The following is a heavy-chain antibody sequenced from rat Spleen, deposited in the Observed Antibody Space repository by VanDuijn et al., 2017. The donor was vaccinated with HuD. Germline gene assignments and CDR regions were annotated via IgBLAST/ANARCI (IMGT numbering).Heavy chain of an antibody. CDR1: GFSISSYH. J-gene: IGHJ3*01. Sequence: QVQLKESGPGLVQSSQTLSLTCTVSGFSISSYHMNWVRQPPGKGLEWMGVTWIDGNTAYNSLLKSRLSINRDTSKSQVFLKMNSLQTEDTAMYFCAGHWEGNWFAYWGQGTLVTVSS. CDR3: AGHWEGNWFAY. V-gene: IGHV2-32*01. CDR2: TWIDGNT. D-gene: IGHD5-1*01.